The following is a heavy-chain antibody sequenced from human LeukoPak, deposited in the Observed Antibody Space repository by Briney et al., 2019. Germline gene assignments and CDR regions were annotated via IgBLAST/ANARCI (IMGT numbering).Heavy chain of an antibody. CDR3: ARGLRYSRGGFDY. J-gene: IGHJ4*02. CDR1: GGSIRSYY. CDR2: MSYSGST. V-gene: IGHV4-59*01. Sequence: SETLSLTCTVSGGSIRSYYWSWIRQPPGKGLEWIGYMSYSGSTNYNPSLKSRVTISVDTSKNQLSLKLSSVTAADTAVYYCARGLRYSRGGFDYWGQGTLVTVSS. D-gene: IGHD3-9*01.